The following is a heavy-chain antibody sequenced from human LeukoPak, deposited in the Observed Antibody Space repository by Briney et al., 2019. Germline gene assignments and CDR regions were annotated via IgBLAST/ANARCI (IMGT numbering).Heavy chain of an antibody. V-gene: IGHV4-34*01. D-gene: IGHD3-10*01. CDR2: INHSGST. J-gene: IGHJ4*02. CDR3: ARVARGVMGFEY. Sequence: SETLSLTCAVYGGSFSDYYWSRIRQPPGKGLEWIGEINHSGSTRYNPSLKSRVTLSVDTSKNQFSLKVTSVTAADTAVYYCARVARGVMGFEYWGQGILVTVSS. CDR1: GGSFSDYY.